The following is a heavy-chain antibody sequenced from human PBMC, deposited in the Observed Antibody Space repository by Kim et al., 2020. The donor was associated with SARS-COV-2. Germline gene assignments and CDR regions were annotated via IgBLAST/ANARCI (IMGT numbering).Heavy chain of an antibody. D-gene: IGHD1-26*01. CDR1: GFTFSDYY. V-gene: IGHV3-11*06. J-gene: IGHJ4*02. CDR2: ISSSSSYT. Sequence: GGSLRLSCAASGFTFSDYYMSWIRQAPGKGLEWVSYISSSSSYTNYADSVKGRFTISRDNAKNSLYLQMNSLRAEDTAVYYCARLSHSGSYGGNDYWGQGTLVTVSS. CDR3: ARLSHSGSYGGNDY.